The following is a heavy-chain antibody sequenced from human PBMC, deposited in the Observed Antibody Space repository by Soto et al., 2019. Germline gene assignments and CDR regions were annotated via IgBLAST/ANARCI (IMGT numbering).Heavy chain of an antibody. D-gene: IGHD5-18*01. Sequence: PGGSLRLSCAASGFTFSSYSMNWVRQAPGKELEWVSYISSTGGTIYYADSVKGRFTISRDNAKNSLYLQMNSLRAEDTALYYCAKDKGDTGTIPHGMDVWGQGTTVTVSS. V-gene: IGHV3-48*04. CDR1: GFTFSSYS. J-gene: IGHJ6*02. CDR2: ISSTGGTI. CDR3: AKDKGDTGTIPHGMDV.